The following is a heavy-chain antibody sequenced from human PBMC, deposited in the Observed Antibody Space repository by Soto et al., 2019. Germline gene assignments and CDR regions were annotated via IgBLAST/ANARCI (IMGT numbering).Heavy chain of an antibody. D-gene: IGHD2-2*01. CDR3: ASQHLYCSSTSCYLTPYFDY. Sequence: SETLSLTCTVSGGSISSSSYYWGWIRQPPGKGLEWIGSIYYSGSTYYNPSLKSRVTISVDTSKNQFSLKLSSVTAADTAVYYCASQHLYCSSTSCYLTPYFDYWGQGTLVNVSS. V-gene: IGHV4-39*01. J-gene: IGHJ4*02. CDR2: IYYSGST. CDR1: GGSISSSSYY.